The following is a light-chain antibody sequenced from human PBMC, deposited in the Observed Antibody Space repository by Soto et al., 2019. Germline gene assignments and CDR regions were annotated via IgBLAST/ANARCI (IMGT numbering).Light chain of an antibody. CDR3: AAWDDTLDGWV. Sequence: QSVLTQPPSASGTPGQGVTISCSGSSSTNGSNFVVWYHQLPGTAPKLLIYGNDRRPSGVPDRFSGSKSGTSASLAITGLQSEDEADYYCAAWDDTLDGWVFGGGTKLTVL. CDR2: GND. J-gene: IGLJ3*02. V-gene: IGLV1-44*01. CDR1: SSTNGSNF.